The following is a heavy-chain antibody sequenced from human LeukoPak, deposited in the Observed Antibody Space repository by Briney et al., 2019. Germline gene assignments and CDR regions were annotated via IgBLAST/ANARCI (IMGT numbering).Heavy chain of an antibody. V-gene: IGHV3-21*01. Sequence: GGSLRLSCAASGFTFSSYSMNWVRQAPGKGLEWVPSISSSSSYIYYADSVKGRFTISRDNAKNSLYLQMNSLRAEDTAVYYCAREGITMVRGGGVSWFDPWGQGTLVTVSS. J-gene: IGHJ5*02. CDR2: ISSSSSYI. D-gene: IGHD3-10*01. CDR1: GFTFSSYS. CDR3: AREGITMVRGGGVSWFDP.